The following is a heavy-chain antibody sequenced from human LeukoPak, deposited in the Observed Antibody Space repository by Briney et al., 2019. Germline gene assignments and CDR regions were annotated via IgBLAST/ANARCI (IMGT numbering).Heavy chain of an antibody. D-gene: IGHD3-22*01. J-gene: IGHJ4*02. Sequence: ASVKVSCKASGYTFTSYDINWVRQATGQGLEWMGWMNPDIGNTGHAQKFQGRVTMTRNISISTAYMELSSLRSEDTAVYYCVTSGYNSGDYWGQGTLVTVSS. CDR1: GYTFTSYD. CDR2: MNPDIGNT. V-gene: IGHV1-8*01. CDR3: VTSGYNSGDY.